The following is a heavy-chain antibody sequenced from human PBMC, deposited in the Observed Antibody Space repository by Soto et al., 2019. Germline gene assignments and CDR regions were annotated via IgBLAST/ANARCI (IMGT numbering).Heavy chain of an antibody. CDR3: IRENDYYGMDV. CDR2: INTDGSTA. V-gene: IGHV3-74*01. Sequence: GSLRLSCAASGFTFSPFWMHWVRQGPGEGLVWVSRINTDGSTATYADFVKGRFTISRDNAKRMLYLQMNSLRAEDTAVYYCIRENDYYGMDVWGQGTTVTVSS. CDR1: GFTFSPFW. J-gene: IGHJ6*02.